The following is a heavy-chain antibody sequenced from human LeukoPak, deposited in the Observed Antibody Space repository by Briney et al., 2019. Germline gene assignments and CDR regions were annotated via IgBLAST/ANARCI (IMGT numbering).Heavy chain of an antibody. CDR2: INHSGST. V-gene: IGHV4-34*01. CDR3: ARGLLLTLEEGELLPLDY. D-gene: IGHD3-10*01. CDR1: GGSFSGYY. Sequence: PSETLSLTCAVYGGSFSGYYWSWIRQPPGKGLEWIGEINHSGSTNYNPSLKSRVTISVDTSKNRFSLKLSSVTAADTAVYYCARGLLLTLEEGELLPLDYWGQGTLVTVSS. J-gene: IGHJ4*02.